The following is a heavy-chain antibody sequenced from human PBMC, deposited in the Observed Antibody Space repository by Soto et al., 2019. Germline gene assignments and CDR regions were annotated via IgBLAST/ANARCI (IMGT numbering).Heavy chain of an antibody. J-gene: IGHJ5*02. CDR1: GASISSGAW. V-gene: IGHV4-4*02. D-gene: IGHD2-2*01. CDR2: IYHSGNT. CDR3: ARDSRTGCSSTDCSMS. Sequence: PSATLSLTCAVSGASISSGAWWSWVRQSPGKGLQWIGEIYHSGNTRNNPSLKSRVTMSVDKSNNQFSLNLMSVTAADTATYYCARDSRTGCSSTDCSMSWGRGILVTVSS.